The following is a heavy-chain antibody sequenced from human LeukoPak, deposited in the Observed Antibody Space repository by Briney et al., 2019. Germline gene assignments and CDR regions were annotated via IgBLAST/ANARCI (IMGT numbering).Heavy chain of an antibody. CDR2: INSDGSGT. CDR1: GSTFSSYW. D-gene: IGHD2-15*01. CDR3: AKKIIGYCSSGRCHFDY. J-gene: IGHJ4*02. Sequence: HPGGSLRLSCAASGSTFSSYWMHWVRQTPGKGLVWVSRINSDGSGTSYADSVKGRFTISRDNFRNTLYLQLNSLSADDTAVYYCAKKIIGYCSSGRCHFDYWGQGTLVTVSS. V-gene: IGHV3-74*01.